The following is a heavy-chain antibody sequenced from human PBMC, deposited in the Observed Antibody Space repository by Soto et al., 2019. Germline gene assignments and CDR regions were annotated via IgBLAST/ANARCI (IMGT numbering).Heavy chain of an antibody. Sequence: ASVKVSCKASGYTFSSYGISWVRQAPGQGLEWMGWISVYNGNTNYAQKLQGRVTMTTDTSTSTTYMELSSLRSEDTAVYYCARDLGGWPDYWGQGTLVTVS. D-gene: IGHD2-15*01. CDR3: ARDLGGWPDY. V-gene: IGHV1-18*01. J-gene: IGHJ4*02. CDR2: ISVYNGNT. CDR1: GYTFSSYG.